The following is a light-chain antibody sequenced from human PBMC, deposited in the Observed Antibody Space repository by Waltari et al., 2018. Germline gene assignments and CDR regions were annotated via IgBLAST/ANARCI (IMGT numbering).Light chain of an antibody. Sequence: QSALSQPASVSGSPGQSLTITCTGASTDLASYNLVAWYQHHPNRAPKLFIYEATKRPSGISHRFSGAKSGATASLRISGLQADDEADYYCCSYTGSSTSYGCGGGTKVTVL. CDR2: EAT. V-gene: IGLV2-23*01. CDR1: STDLASYNL. J-gene: IGLJ1*01. CDR3: CSYTGSSTSYG.